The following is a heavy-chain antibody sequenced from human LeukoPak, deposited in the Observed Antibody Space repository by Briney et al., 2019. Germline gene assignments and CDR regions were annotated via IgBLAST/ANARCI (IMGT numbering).Heavy chain of an antibody. CDR1: GFTVSSNY. CDR3: ASTSIIRGRDHDQYY. V-gene: IGHV3-53*01. J-gene: IGHJ4*02. Sequence: GGSLRLSCAASGFTVSSNYMGWVRQAPGEGLEWVSVIYSDDRTYYADSVRGRFTISRDKFTNTLYLQMSSLRAEDAALYYCASTSIIRGRDHDQYYWGQGTLVTVSS. CDR2: IYSDDRT. D-gene: IGHD3-10*01.